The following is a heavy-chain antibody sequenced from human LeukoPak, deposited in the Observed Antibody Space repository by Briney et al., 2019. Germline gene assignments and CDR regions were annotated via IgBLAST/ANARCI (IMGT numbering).Heavy chain of an antibody. CDR3: AKVGGVPAASNYFDY. CDR2: LYSGGTT. CDR1: GFAVSSNY. V-gene: IGHV3-53*01. D-gene: IGHD2-2*01. Sequence: GGSLRLSCAASGFAVSSNYMSWVRQAPGKGLEWVSVLYSGGTTYYADSVKGRFTISRDNSKNTLYLQMNSLRAEDTAVYYCAKVGGVPAASNYFDYWGQGTLVTVSS. J-gene: IGHJ4*02.